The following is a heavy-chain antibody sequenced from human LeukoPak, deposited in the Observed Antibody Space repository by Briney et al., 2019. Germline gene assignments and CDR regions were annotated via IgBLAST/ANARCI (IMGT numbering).Heavy chain of an antibody. J-gene: IGHJ4*02. CDR1: GFTFSNYA. CDR3: AKDRAVAGSDARYYFEN. D-gene: IGHD6-19*01. V-gene: IGHV3-33*06. Sequence: GGSLRLSCAASGFTFSNYAMTWVRQAPGKGLEWVAVIWFDGKNKYYADSVKGRFTISRDNSGNTLFLEMNSLRVDDSAVYYCAKDRAVAGSDARYYFENWGQGTLVTVS. CDR2: IWFDGKNK.